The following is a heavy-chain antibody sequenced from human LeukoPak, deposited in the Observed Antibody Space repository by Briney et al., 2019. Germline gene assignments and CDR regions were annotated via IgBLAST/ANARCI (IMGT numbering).Heavy chain of an antibody. CDR2: IKQDASDK. Sequence: PGGSLRLSCAASGFTFSSHWMSWVRQAPGKGLEWVANIKQDASDKYYVDSVKGRFTISRDNAKNSLYLRMNSLRAEDTAVYFCARHSNKYDYDSSGHYRSFDYWAREPWSPSPQ. J-gene: IGHJ4*02. CDR3: ARHSNKYDYDSSGHYRSFDY. D-gene: IGHD3-22*01. V-gene: IGHV3-7*01. CDR1: GFTFSSHW.